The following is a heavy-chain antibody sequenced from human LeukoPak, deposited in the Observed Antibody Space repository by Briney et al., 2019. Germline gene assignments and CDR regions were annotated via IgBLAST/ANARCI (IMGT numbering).Heavy chain of an antibody. CDR2: ISGSGGST. Sequence: XXVRXXXXXGLEWVXXISGSGGSTYYADSVKGRFTISRDNSKNTLYLQMNSLRAEDTAVYYCAKGDYYDSSGYYEAPDYWGQGTLVTVSS. V-gene: IGHV3-23*01. CDR3: AKGDYYDSSGYYEAPDY. J-gene: IGHJ4*02. D-gene: IGHD3-22*01.